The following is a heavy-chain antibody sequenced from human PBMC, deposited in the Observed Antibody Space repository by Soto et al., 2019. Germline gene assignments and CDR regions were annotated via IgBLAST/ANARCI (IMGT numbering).Heavy chain of an antibody. CDR1: GFTFSSYA. J-gene: IGHJ4*02. D-gene: IGHD5-12*01. CDR3: AGYRGYDLRFGY. V-gene: IGHV3-23*01. Sequence: PGGSLRLSCAASGFTFSSYAMSWVRQAPGKGLEWVSAISGSGGSTYYADSVKGRFTISRDNSKTTLYLRMNSLRAEDTAVYDSAGYRGYDLRFGYWGQGTLVTVCS. CDR2: ISGSGGST.